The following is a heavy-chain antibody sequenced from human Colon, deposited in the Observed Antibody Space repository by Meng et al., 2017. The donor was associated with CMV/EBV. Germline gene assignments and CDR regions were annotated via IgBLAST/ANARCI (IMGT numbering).Heavy chain of an antibody. CDR3: ARDYALRRFDY. CDR1: GGSLSSFY. CDR2: FYHSGII. D-gene: IGHD2-2*01. Sequence: GPLRLSCTLSGGSLSSFYWSWIRQSPGTGLEWIGHFYHSGIINYNPSLKNRATISADMARNQLSLKLTAVTAADTAVYYCARDYALRRFDYWGQGTLVTVSS. V-gene: IGHV4-59*01. J-gene: IGHJ4*02.